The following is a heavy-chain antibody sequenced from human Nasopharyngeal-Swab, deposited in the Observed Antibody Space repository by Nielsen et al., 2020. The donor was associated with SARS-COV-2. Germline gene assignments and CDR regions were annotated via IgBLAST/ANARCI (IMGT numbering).Heavy chain of an antibody. CDR2: INQSGST. J-gene: IGHJ6*03. D-gene: IGHD3-10*01. Sequence: SETLSLTCAVYGGSFSGYYWSWIRQPPGKGLEWIGEINQSGSTNYNPSLKSRVTISVDTSKNQFSLKLSSVTAADTAVYYCAREAITMVRGVMSTDYYYYMDVWGKGTTVTVSS. V-gene: IGHV4-34*01. CDR1: GGSFSGYY. CDR3: AREAITMVRGVMSTDYYYYMDV.